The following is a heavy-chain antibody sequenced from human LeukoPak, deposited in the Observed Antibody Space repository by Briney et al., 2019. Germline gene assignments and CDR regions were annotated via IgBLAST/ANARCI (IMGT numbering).Heavy chain of an antibody. CDR3: ARQYIDYYYYYGMDV. Sequence: GESLKISCKGSGYSFTSYWIGWVRQMPGKGLEWMGIIYPGDSDTRYSPSFQGQVTISADKSISTAYLQWSSLKASDTAMYYCARQYIDYYYYYGMDVWGPGTTVTVSS. J-gene: IGHJ6*02. D-gene: IGHD3-16*02. CDR2: IYPGDSDT. CDR1: GYSFTSYW. V-gene: IGHV5-51*01.